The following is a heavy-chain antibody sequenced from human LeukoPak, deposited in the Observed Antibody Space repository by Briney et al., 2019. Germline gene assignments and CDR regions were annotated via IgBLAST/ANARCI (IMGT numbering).Heavy chain of an antibody. Sequence: ASVKVSCKASGYRFSDYAISWVRQAPGQGPEWMGWISAESGNTESAQNFQGRVTMTTDTSTSAAFLELRRLRSDDTAVYYCARPRRSHYFDYWGQGTLVTVSS. CDR1: GYRFSDYA. CDR2: ISAESGNT. CDR3: ARPRRSHYFDY. V-gene: IGHV1-18*01. J-gene: IGHJ4*02.